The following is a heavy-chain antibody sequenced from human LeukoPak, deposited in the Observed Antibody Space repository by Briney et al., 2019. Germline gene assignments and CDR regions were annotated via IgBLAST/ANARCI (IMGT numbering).Heavy chain of an antibody. CDR1: GFIVSDYY. J-gene: IGHJ6*02. Sequence: GGSLRLSCAASGFIVSDYYMSWVRQAPGKGLEWVSIVYSGGLTFYADPVKGRFTISRDNSKNTLYLQMSSLRAEDTAVYYCVRDRWPGLGDFWGQGTTVTVSS. CDR3: VRDRWPGLGDF. V-gene: IGHV3-66*01. D-gene: IGHD6-19*01. CDR2: VYSGGLT.